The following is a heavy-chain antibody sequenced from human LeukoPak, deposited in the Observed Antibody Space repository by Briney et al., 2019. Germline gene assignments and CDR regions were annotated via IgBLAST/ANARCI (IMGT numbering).Heavy chain of an antibody. V-gene: IGHV3-21*01. J-gene: IGHJ4*02. CDR1: TLTLCCLS. CDR3: ARGEYYYDD. Sequence: GGSLRLSFAPSTLTLCCLSMHCVPQAPGKALEWVSSISSSSSYIYYADSVKGRFTISRDNAKNSLYLQMNSLRAEDTAVYYCARGEYYYDDSGQGTLVTVSS. CDR2: ISSSSSYI. D-gene: IGHD3-10*01.